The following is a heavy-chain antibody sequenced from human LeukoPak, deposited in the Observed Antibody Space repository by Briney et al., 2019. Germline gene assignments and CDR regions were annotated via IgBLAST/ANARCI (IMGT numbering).Heavy chain of an antibody. CDR3: AKDLYCSSTSCRSLYYYYGMDV. V-gene: IGHV3-23*01. CDR2: ISGSGGST. D-gene: IGHD2-2*01. CDR1: GFTFSSYA. Sequence: GGSLRLSCAASGFTFSSYAMSWVRQAPGKGLEWVSAISGSGGSTYYADSVKGRFTISRDSSKNTLYLQMNSLRAEDTAVYYCAKDLYCSSTSCRSLYYYYGMDVWGQGTTVTVSS. J-gene: IGHJ6*02.